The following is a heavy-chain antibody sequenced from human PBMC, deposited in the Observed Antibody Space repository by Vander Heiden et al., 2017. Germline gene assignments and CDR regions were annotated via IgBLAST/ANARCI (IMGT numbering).Heavy chain of an antibody. Sequence: QVKLQESGPGLVKPSETLSLTCSVSGGPITTHYWSWIRQSPGKGLEWIAYSSYSGKSRYNPSLISRVTLSVDSSRNQFSLSLTSMTTADTAVYYCARVWGRIPLRPIYFDLWGRGALVTVSS. CDR3: ARVWGRIPLRPIYFDL. J-gene: IGHJ2*01. V-gene: IGHV4-59*11. D-gene: IGHD6-6*01. CDR1: GGPITTHY. CDR2: SSYSGKS.